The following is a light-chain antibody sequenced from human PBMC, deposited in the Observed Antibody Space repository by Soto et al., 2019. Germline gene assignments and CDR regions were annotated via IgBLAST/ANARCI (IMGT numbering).Light chain of an antibody. CDR3: SSYTGSSTQYV. V-gene: IGLV2-14*02. CDR1: SSDVGSYNL. Sequence: QSVLAQPASVSGSPGQSITISCTGTSSDVGSYNLVSWYQQHPGKAPKLMIYEGNKRPSGVSNRFSGSKSGNTASLTISRLQAEDEADYYCSSYTGSSTQYVFGTGTKVTVL. J-gene: IGLJ1*01. CDR2: EGN.